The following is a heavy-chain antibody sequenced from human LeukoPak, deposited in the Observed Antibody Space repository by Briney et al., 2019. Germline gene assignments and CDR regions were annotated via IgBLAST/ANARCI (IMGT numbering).Heavy chain of an antibody. D-gene: IGHD2-2*01. J-gene: IGHJ4*02. CDR2: ISGSGDRT. CDR3: AKGSRGSCSRTYCYPFDY. V-gene: IGHV3-23*01. Sequence: PGGSLRLSCAASGFTFSNFAMIWVRQAPGKGLEWVSGISGSGDRTYYADSVKGRFTISRDNSKNTLYLQMNRLRAEDTAVYYCAKGSRGSCSRTYCYPFDYWGQGTLVTVSS. CDR1: GFTFSNFA.